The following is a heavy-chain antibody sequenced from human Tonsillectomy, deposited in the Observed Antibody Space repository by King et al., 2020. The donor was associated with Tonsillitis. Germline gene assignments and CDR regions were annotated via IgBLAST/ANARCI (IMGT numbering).Heavy chain of an antibody. J-gene: IGHJ4*02. CDR2: IYYSGST. CDR1: VGSISSSSYY. Sequence: LQLQESGPGLVKPSDTLSLTCTVSVGSISSSSYYWGWIRQPPGKGLEWTGTIYYSGSTYYNPSLTSRVTISVDTSKNQFSLKLSSVTAADTAVYYCARWAAMITSFDYWGQGTLVTVSS. V-gene: IGHV4-39*01. CDR3: ARWAAMITSFDY. D-gene: IGHD5-18*01.